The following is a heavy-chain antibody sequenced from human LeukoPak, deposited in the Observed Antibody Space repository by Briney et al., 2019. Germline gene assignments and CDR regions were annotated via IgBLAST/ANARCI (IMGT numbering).Heavy chain of an antibody. CDR1: GFTFSIYT. CDR3: ARDRSRDYYDSSGYYYFYAMDV. D-gene: IGHD3-22*01. CDR2: ISSSSSYI. J-gene: IGHJ6*02. Sequence: GGSLRLSCAASGFTFSIYTMNWVRQAPGKGLEWVSSISSSSSYIYYADSVKGRFTISRDNAENSLYLQMNSLRAEDTAAYYCARDRSRDYYDSSGYYYFYAMDVWGQGTTVTVSS. V-gene: IGHV3-21*01.